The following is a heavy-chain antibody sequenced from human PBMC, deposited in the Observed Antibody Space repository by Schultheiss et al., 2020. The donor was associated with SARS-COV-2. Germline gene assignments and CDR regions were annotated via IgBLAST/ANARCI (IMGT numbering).Heavy chain of an antibody. CDR3: ARDPNPGVVIGDDY. V-gene: IGHV4-34*01. J-gene: IGHJ4*02. Sequence: SETLSLTCGVYGASLTAYSWGWLRQTPEKGLEWIGEINQSGDTVYNPSLRGRVTISVDPSENQFILKMTSMTAADTALYFCARDPNPGVVIGDDYWGQGTLVTVSS. CDR2: INQSGDT. CDR1: GASLTAYS. D-gene: IGHD3-3*01.